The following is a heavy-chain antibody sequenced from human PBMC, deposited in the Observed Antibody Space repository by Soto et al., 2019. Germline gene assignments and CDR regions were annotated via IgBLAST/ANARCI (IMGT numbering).Heavy chain of an antibody. J-gene: IGHJ6*02. CDR3: ARDRLEKPVLRYVVYFRSVYYYDGMDF. D-gene: IGHD3-9*01. Sequence: ASVKVSCKASGYTFTSYYMHWVRQAPVQGLEWMGIINPSGGSTSYAQKFQGRVTMTRDMSTSTVYMELSSLRSEDTAVYYCARDRLEKPVLRYVVYFRSVYYYDGMDFWGQGTTVTVSS. CDR2: INPSGGST. V-gene: IGHV1-46*01. CDR1: GYTFTSYY.